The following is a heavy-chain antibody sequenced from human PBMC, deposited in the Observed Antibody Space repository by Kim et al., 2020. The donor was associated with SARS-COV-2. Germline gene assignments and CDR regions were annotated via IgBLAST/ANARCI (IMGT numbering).Heavy chain of an antibody. Sequence: GEKTKYAAPVKGRFTISRDDTKTTVDLQMNSLKSDDTALYYCATGTSVGGWGQGTRVTVSS. V-gene: IGHV3-15*06. CDR3: ATGTSVGG. D-gene: IGHD2-15*01. J-gene: IGHJ4*02. CDR2: GEKT.